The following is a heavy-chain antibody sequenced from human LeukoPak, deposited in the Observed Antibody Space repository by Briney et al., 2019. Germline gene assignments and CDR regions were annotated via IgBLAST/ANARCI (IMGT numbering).Heavy chain of an antibody. Sequence: PSETLSLTCTVSGGSISSYYWSWIRQPPGKGLEWIGEINHSGSTNYNPSLKSRVTISVDTSKRQISLKLSSVTAADTAVYYCARDSPFEWAVFGDSFDIWGQGTVVAVSS. D-gene: IGHD3-3*01. CDR2: INHSGST. CDR3: ARDSPFEWAVFGDSFDI. J-gene: IGHJ3*02. CDR1: GGSISSYY. V-gene: IGHV4-34*01.